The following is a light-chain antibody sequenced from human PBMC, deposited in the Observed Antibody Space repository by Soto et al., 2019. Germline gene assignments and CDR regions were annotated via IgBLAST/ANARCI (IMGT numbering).Light chain of an antibody. CDR2: GAS. Sequence: EIVLTQSPGTLSLSPGERATLTCRASQRVTSSYLAWYQQKPGQAPRLLMYGASSRATGIPDRFSGSGSGTDFTLTISRLEPEDFAVYYCQQYGSSPLTFGPGTKVDIK. V-gene: IGKV3-20*01. CDR1: QRVTSSY. J-gene: IGKJ3*01. CDR3: QQYGSSPLT.